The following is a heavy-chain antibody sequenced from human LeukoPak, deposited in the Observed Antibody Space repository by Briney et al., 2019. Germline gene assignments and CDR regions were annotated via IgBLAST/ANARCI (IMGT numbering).Heavy chain of an antibody. CDR2: INHSGST. J-gene: IGHJ3*02. CDR1: GGSFSGYY. D-gene: IGHD3-10*01. CDR3: ARDRGVALDAFDI. Sequence: PSQTLSLTCAVYGGSFSGYYWSWVRQPPGKGLEWIGEINHSGSTNYNPSLKSRVTISVDTSKNQFSLKLSSVTAADTAVYYCARDRGVALDAFDIWGQGTMVTVSS. V-gene: IGHV4-34*01.